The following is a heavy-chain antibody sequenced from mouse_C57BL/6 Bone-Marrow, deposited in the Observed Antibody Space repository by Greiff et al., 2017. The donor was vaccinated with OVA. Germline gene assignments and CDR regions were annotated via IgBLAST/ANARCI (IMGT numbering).Heavy chain of an antibody. Sequence: VQLQQSGAELVRPGASVTLSCKASGYTFTDYEMHWVKQTPVHGLEWIGAIDPETGGTAYNQKFKGTAILTADKSASTAYMELRSLTSEDSAVYYCTPGYYGSIYGAMDYWGQGTSVTVSS. V-gene: IGHV1-15*01. CDR2: IDPETGGT. CDR3: TPGYYGSIYGAMDY. J-gene: IGHJ4*01. CDR1: GYTFTDYE. D-gene: IGHD1-1*01.